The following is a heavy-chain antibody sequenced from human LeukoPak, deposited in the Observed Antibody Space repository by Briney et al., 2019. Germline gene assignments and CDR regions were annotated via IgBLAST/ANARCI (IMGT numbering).Heavy chain of an antibody. V-gene: IGHV4-30-2*01. CDR3: AREGETEQLVRWFDP. CDR1: GGSISSGGYY. CDR2: IYHSGST. D-gene: IGHD6-6*01. J-gene: IGHJ5*02. Sequence: SETLSLTCTVSGGSISSGGYYWSWIRQPPGKGLEWIGYIYHSGSTYYNPSLKSRVTISVDRSKNQFSLKLSSVTAADTAVYYCAREGETEQLVRWFDPWGQGTLVTVSS.